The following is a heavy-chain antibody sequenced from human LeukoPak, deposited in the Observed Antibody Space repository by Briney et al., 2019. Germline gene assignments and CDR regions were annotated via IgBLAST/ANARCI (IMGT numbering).Heavy chain of an antibody. Sequence: PSETLSLTCAVYGGSFSGYYWSWIRQPPGKGLGWIGEINHSGSTNYNPSLKSRVTISVDTSKNQFSLKLSSVTAADTAVYYCARSRYDFWSGYELDYWGQGTLVTVSS. CDR2: INHSGST. CDR3: ARSRYDFWSGYELDY. CDR1: GGSFSGYY. V-gene: IGHV4-34*01. D-gene: IGHD3-3*01. J-gene: IGHJ4*02.